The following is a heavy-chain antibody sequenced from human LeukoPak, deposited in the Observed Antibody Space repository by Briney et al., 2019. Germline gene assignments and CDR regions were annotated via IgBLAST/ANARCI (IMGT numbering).Heavy chain of an antibody. CDR3: ARGRGNYYYYGMDV. CDR1: GFTFSSYW. V-gene: IGHV3-7*01. D-gene: IGHD1-26*01. CDR2: IKQDGSER. Sequence: GGSLRLSWAAYGFTFSSYWVTWVRQAPGKGLEWVANIKQDGSERYYVDSVKGRFTISRDNAKNSLYLQMNSLRVEDTAVYYCARGRGNYYYYGMDVWGQGTTVTVSS. J-gene: IGHJ6*02.